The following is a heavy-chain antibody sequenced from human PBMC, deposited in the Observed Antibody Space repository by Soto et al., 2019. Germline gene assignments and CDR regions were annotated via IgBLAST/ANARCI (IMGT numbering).Heavy chain of an antibody. J-gene: IGHJ6*02. CDR1: GFTFSDSY. Sequence: GGSLRLSCAASGFTFSDSYMSWIRQAPGKGLEWISYITFSGNTVYYADSLKGRFTISRDNAKNSLYLQMNSLRAEDTAVYYCAKSLRSGTHYYYGMDVWGQGTTVTVSS. CDR2: ITFSGNTV. D-gene: IGHD1-1*01. V-gene: IGHV3-11*04. CDR3: AKSLRSGTHYYYGMDV.